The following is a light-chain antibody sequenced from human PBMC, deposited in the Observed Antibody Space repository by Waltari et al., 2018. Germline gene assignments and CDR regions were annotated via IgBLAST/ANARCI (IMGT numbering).Light chain of an antibody. CDR3: CSYAGSSTYV. CDR1: SSDVGNYNL. Sequence: QSALTQPASVSGSPGPSITISCTVTSSDVGNYNLVSWYQQHPGKAPKLMISAGSKRPSGVSNRFSGSKSGNTASLTISGLQAEDEADYYCCSYAGSSTYVFGTGTKVTVL. J-gene: IGLJ1*01. V-gene: IGLV2-23*01. CDR2: AGS.